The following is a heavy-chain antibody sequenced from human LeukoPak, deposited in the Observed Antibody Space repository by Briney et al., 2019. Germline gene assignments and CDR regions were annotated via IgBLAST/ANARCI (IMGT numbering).Heavy chain of an antibody. J-gene: IGHJ6*02. Sequence: PGGSLRLSCVASEFTFSTYAMSWVRQAPGKGLEWVSVISGSGGSTSYADSAKGRFTISRDNSKNTLFLEMNSLRVEDTAVYFCAKDRMGMISGVPKGHYYGMDVWGHGTTVTVSS. V-gene: IGHV3-23*01. CDR2: ISGSGGST. CDR3: AKDRMGMISGVPKGHYYGMDV. CDR1: EFTFSTYA. D-gene: IGHD3-3*01.